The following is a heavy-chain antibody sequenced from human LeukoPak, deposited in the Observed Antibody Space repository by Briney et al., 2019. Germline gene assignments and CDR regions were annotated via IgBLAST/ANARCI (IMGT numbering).Heavy chain of an antibody. CDR2: VNAYNGNT. CDR1: DCTFINCD. Sequence: ASVKVSCKASDCTFINCDISWVRQAPGQGLEWMGWVNAYNGNTNYAQKFQDRVTMTTDTSTNTAYMELRSLRSDDMAVYYCARLYCSNINCYGWFDPWGRGTLVTVSS. J-gene: IGHJ5*02. V-gene: IGHV1-18*03. D-gene: IGHD2-2*01. CDR3: ARLYCSNINCYGWFDP.